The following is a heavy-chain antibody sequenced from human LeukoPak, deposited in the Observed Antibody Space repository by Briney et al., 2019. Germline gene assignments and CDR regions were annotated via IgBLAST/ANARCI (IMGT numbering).Heavy chain of an antibody. J-gene: IGHJ4*02. Sequence: SETLSLTCAVYGGSFSGYYWSWIRQPPGKGLEWIGEINHSGSTNYNPSLKSRVTLSVDTSKNQFSLKLSSVTTAETGVYYCARGQRLHYDSIGYKALSYWGQGTLVTVSS. V-gene: IGHV4-34*01. CDR3: ARGQRLHYDSIGYKALSY. CDR2: INHSGST. CDR1: GGSFSGYY. D-gene: IGHD3-22*01.